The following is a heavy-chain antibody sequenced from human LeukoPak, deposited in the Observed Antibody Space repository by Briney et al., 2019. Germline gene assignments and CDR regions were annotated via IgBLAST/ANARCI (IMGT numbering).Heavy chain of an antibody. J-gene: IGHJ4*02. CDR2: INHSGST. CDR1: GGSFSGYY. V-gene: IGHV4-34*01. D-gene: IGHD2-2*01. CDR3: ARGRVYCSSTSCSRSFDY. Sequence: PSETLSLTCAVYGGSFSGYYWSWIRQPPGKGLEWIGEINHSGSTYYNPSLKSRVTISVDTSKNQFSLKLSSVTAADTAVYYCARGRVYCSSTSCSRSFDYWGQGTLVTVSS.